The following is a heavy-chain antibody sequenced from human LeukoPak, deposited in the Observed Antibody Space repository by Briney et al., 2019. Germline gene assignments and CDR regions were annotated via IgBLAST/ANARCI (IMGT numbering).Heavy chain of an antibody. CDR1: GFTFSDYG. CDR2: ISGSGGNT. CDR3: AKSGHLSGRNSFDY. J-gene: IGHJ4*02. D-gene: IGHD1-14*01. V-gene: IGHV3-23*01. Sequence: GGSLRLSCAASGFTFSDYGMSWVRQAPGKGLEWVSAISGSGGNTYYAASVKGQFTISRDNAKNTLYMQMNSLRAEDTAIYFCAKSGHLSGRNSFDYCGQGTLVTVSS.